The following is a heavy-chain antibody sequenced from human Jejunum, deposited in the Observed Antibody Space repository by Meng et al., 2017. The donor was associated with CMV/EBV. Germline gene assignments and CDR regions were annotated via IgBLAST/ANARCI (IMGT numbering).Heavy chain of an antibody. V-gene: IGHV3-74*01. CDR2: IKPDGTGA. CDR3: VAYNWHATDY. CDR1: RFSFTGSY. D-gene: IGHD3-16*01. Sequence: SCVASRFSFTGSYMYWVRQVPEKGLVWVSRIKPDGTGAVYADSVRGRFTISRDNAKNTLYLQMNSLRAEDAAMYYCVAYNWHATDYWGQGTLVTVSS. J-gene: IGHJ4*02.